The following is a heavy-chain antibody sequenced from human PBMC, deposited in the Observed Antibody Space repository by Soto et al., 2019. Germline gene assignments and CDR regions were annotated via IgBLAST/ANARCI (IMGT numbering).Heavy chain of an antibody. CDR1: GGSFSGYY. D-gene: IGHD3-10*01. CDR3: ARQVYYASGSYYDEYYFDF. CDR2: INHSGST. J-gene: IGHJ4*02. Sequence: SETLSLTCAVYGGSFSGYYWSWIRQPPGKGLEWIGEINHSGSTNYNPSLKSRVTISVDTSKNEFSLRLSSVTAADTAVYYCARQVYYASGSYYDEYYFDFWGQGTLVTVSS. V-gene: IGHV4-34*01.